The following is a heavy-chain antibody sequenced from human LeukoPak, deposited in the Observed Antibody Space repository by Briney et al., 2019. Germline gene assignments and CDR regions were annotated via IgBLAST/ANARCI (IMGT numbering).Heavy chain of an antibody. V-gene: IGHV3-21*01. CDR2: ISSSSSYI. CDR3: ARDRGGYYDVLTGNLDY. J-gene: IGHJ4*02. D-gene: IGHD3-9*01. Sequence: GGSLRLSCAASGFTFSTYSMNWVRQAPGKGLEWVSFISSSSSYIYYADSVKGRFTISRDDARNSLFLQMNSLRAEDTAVYYCARDRGGYYDVLTGNLDYWGQGTLVTVSS. CDR1: GFTFSTYS.